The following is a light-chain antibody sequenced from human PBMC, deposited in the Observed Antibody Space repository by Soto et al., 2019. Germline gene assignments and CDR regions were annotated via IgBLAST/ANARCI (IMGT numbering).Light chain of an antibody. Sequence: DIQMTQSPSSLSASIGDSVIITCRASQDIGTYLNWYQHKPGKAPKHLIYAASSLQTGVPSRFTGSGSGTEFTLTIDSLQPEDFATYYSQQSYTTPRITFGQGTRLEIK. CDR2: AAS. V-gene: IGKV1-39*01. J-gene: IGKJ5*01. CDR1: QDIGTY. CDR3: QQSYTTPRIT.